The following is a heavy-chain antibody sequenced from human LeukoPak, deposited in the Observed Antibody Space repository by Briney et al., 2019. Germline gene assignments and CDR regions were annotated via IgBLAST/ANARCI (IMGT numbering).Heavy chain of an antibody. CDR2: IRSKAYGGTT. J-gene: IGHJ4*02. CDR1: GFTFGDYA. V-gene: IGHV3-49*04. D-gene: IGHD5-18*01. Sequence: GRSLRLSRTASGFTFGDYAMSWVRQAPGKGLEWVGFIRSKAYGGTTEYAASVKGRFTISRDDSKSIAYLQMNSLKTEDTAVYYCTRSAGPRGYSYGYEDYWGQGTLVTVSS. CDR3: TRSAGPRGYSYGYEDY.